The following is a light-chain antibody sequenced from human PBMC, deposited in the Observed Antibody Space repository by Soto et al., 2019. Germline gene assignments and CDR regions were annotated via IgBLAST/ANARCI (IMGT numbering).Light chain of an antibody. Sequence: DIQMTQSPSTLSASVGDRATITCRASQSISSWLAWYQQKPGKAPKLLIYDASSLESGVPSRFSGSGSGTEFTLTISSLQPDDFATYYCQQYNSYRYTFGQGTKVDIK. V-gene: IGKV1-5*01. CDR2: DAS. CDR1: QSISSW. CDR3: QQYNSYRYT. J-gene: IGKJ2*01.